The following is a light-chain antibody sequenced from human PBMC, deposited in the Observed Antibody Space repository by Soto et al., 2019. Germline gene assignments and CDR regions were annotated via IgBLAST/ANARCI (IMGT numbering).Light chain of an antibody. V-gene: IGKV3-20*01. Sequence: EIVLTQSPGTLSFSPGERATLSCRASQSVSSSFLAWFQQKPGQAPRLLIYGASSRATGIPDRFSGSGSGTDFTLTISRLEPEDFAVYYCQQYSSSPITFGQGTRLEIK. J-gene: IGKJ5*01. CDR1: QSVSSSF. CDR3: QQYSSSPIT. CDR2: GAS.